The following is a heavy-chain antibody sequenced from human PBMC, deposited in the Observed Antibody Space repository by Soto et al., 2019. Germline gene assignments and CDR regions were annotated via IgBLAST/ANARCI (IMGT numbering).Heavy chain of an antibody. D-gene: IGHD1-26*01. J-gene: IGHJ5*02. Sequence: EVQLVESGGGLVQPGGSLRLSCAASGFTVSSSHLYWVRQAPGKGLEWVSSIYKSGDTYYADSVKGRFTISRDNYKSTLFLQMNSLRAEDTAVYYCARGTVGTNPNWLGPWGQGTLVTVSS. CDR3: ARGTVGTNPNWLGP. CDR2: IYKSGDT. CDR1: GFTVSSSH. V-gene: IGHV3-66*01.